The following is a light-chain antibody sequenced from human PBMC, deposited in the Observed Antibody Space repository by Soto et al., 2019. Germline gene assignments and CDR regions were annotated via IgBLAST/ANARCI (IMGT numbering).Light chain of an antibody. CDR1: QSVSSN. CDR2: GAS. CDR3: QQYNRRYT. V-gene: IGKV3-15*01. Sequence: EIVMTQSPATLSVSPGERATLSCRASQSVSSNLAWYQQKPGQAPRLLIYGASTRATGIPARFSGSGSGTDITLTFSSLQSEDFAVYYCQQYNRRYTFGQGTKLEIK. J-gene: IGKJ2*01.